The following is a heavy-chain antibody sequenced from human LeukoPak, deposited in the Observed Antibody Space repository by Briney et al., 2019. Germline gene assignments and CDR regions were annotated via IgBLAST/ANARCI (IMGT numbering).Heavy chain of an antibody. CDR2: ISAYNGNT. Sequence: GASVKVSCKASGYTFTSYGISWVRQAPGQGLECMGWISAYNGNTNYAQKLQGGVTMTTDTSTSTVYMELRSLRSDDTAVYYCARDLVLSGTTHGHYWGQGTLVTVSS. J-gene: IGHJ4*02. V-gene: IGHV1-18*01. CDR3: ARDLVLSGTTHGHY. D-gene: IGHD1-7*01. CDR1: GYTFTSYG.